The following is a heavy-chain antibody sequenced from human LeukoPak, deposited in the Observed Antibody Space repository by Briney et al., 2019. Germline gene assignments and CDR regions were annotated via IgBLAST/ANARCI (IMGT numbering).Heavy chain of an antibody. D-gene: IGHD1-1*01. CDR3: ARELRRDKY. CDR2: MNPDSGNT. J-gene: IGHJ4*02. V-gene: IGHV1-8*01. CDR1: GYTFSSYD. Sequence: GASVKVSCKASGYTFSSYDINWGRQATGQGLEWMGYMNPDSGNTGYAQNFQGRVTMTVNTSITTAYMELSSLRPEDTAVYYCARELRRDKYWGQGTLVTVSS.